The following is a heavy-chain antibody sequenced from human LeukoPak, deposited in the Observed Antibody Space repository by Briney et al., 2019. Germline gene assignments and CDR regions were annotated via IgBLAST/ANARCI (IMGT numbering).Heavy chain of an antibody. CDR1: GGSISSYY. D-gene: IGHD3-22*01. CDR3: ARDSALAQVVMFDY. Sequence: PSETLSLTCTVSGGSISSYYWSWIRQPPGKGLEWIGSIYYSGSTYYNPSLKSRITISVDTSKNQFSLKLSSVTAADTAVYYCARDSALAQVVMFDYWGQGTLVTVSS. J-gene: IGHJ4*02. CDR2: IYYSGST. V-gene: IGHV4-59*12.